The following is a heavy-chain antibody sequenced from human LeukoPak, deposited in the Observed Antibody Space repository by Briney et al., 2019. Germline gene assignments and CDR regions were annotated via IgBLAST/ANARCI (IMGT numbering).Heavy chain of an antibody. CDR2: INHSGST. V-gene: IGHV4-61*01. CDR3: ARARIQLWLEMPYYYGMDV. Sequence: PSETLSLTCTVSGGSVGSGSYYWSWIRQPPGKGLEWIGEINHSGSTNYNPSLKSRVTISVDTSKNQFSLRVNSVTAADMAVYYCARARIQLWLEMPYYYGMDVWGQGTTVTVSS. D-gene: IGHD5-18*01. J-gene: IGHJ6*02. CDR1: GGSVGSGSYY.